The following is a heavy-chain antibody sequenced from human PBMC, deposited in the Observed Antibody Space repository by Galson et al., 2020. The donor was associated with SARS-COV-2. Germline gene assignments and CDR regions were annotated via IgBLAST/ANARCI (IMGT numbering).Heavy chain of an antibody. J-gene: IGHJ4*02. D-gene: IGHD2-15*01. CDR3: ARAHVVVVAGVDY. CDR1: GYTFTSYY. V-gene: IGHV1-46*01. CDR2: INPSGGST. Sequence: GESLKISCKASGYTFTSYYMHWVRQAPGQGLEWMRIINPSGGSTSYAQKFQGRVTMTRDTSTSTVYMELSSLRSEDTAVYYCARAHVVVVAGVDYWGQGTLVTVSS.